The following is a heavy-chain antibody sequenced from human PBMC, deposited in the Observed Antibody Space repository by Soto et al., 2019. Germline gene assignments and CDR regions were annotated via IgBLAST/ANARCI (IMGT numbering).Heavy chain of an antibody. CDR1: GGTFSSYA. CDR2: IIPIFGTA. J-gene: IGHJ4*02. CDR3: ARAGGFGNSPGGNY. Sequence: ASVKVSCKASGGTFSSYAISWVRQAPGQGLEWMGGIIPIFGTANYAQKFQGRVTITADESTSTAYMELSSLRSEDTAVYYCARAGGFGNSPGGNYWGQGTLVTVSS. D-gene: IGHD3-16*01. V-gene: IGHV1-69*13.